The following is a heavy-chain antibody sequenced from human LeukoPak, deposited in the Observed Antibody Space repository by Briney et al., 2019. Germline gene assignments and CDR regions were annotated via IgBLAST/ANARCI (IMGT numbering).Heavy chain of an antibody. V-gene: IGHV3-7*01. CDR3: AIATTGRGAFGS. CDR2: TNEAGGDK. J-gene: IGHJ4*02. D-gene: IGHD1-1*01. CDR1: GFTFSDFW. Sequence: GGSLRLSCAAFGFTFSDFWMSWVRQAPGKGLECVASTNEAGGDKYYVDSVKGRFTISRDNSKNSQSLQMNSLTAEDTAIYYCAIATTGRGAFGSWGQGTLVSVSS.